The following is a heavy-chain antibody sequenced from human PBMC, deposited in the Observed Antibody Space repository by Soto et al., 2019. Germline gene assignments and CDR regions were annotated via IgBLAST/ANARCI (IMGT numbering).Heavy chain of an antibody. J-gene: IGHJ5*02. CDR3: ATANWSHHYIDP. V-gene: IGHV4-34*01. Sequence: SETLSLTCAVYGGSFSGYYWSWLRQPPGKGLEWIGEINHSGSPNYNPSLKSRVTISVDTSKNQFSLKMTSVTAADTAVYYCATANWSHHYIDPWGQGTLVTVSS. D-gene: IGHD1-1*01. CDR2: INHSGSP. CDR1: GGSFSGYY.